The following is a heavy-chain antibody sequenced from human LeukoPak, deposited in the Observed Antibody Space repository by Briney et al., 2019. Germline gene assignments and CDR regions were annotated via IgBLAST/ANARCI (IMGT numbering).Heavy chain of an antibody. V-gene: IGHV3-30-3*01. D-gene: IGHD6-19*01. CDR1: GFTFSNFA. CDR2: ISYDGSIK. J-gene: IGHJ4*02. Sequence: PGRSLRLSCAASGFTFSNFAMHWVRQAPGKGLDWVAVISYDGSIKDYAQSVKGRFTISRDNSKNTLYLQMNSLRAEDTAVYYCAKDLRAVAGPFDYWGQGTLVTVSS. CDR3: AKDLRAVAGPFDY.